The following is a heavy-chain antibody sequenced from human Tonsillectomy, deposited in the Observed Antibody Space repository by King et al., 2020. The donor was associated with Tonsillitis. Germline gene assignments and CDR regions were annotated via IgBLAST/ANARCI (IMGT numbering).Heavy chain of an antibody. CDR1: GGSIGSSTYY. CDR2: IYYSGTT. V-gene: IGHV4-39*01. J-gene: IGHJ4*02. D-gene: IGHD5-18*01. CDR3: ARLYSSVDY. Sequence: QLQESGPGLVKPSETLSLTCTVSGGSIGSSTYYWGWIRQPPGKGLEWIGSIYYSGTTYYNPSLRSRVTISVDTSKNQFSLKLSSVTAADTAVYYCARLYSSVDYWGQGTLVTVSS.